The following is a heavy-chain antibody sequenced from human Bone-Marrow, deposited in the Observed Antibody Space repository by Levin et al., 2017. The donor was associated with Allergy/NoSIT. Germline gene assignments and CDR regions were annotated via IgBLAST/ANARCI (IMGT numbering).Heavy chain of an antibody. J-gene: IGHJ6*02. CDR1: GGSIGGYY. D-gene: IGHD3-10*01. CDR2: MYNVGTT. V-gene: IGHV4-59*01. Sequence: SQTLSLTCTVSGGSIGGYYWSWIRQPPGKGLEWIGFMYNVGTTIYNASLQSRVSMSIDTSKNQFSLKLSSVTAADTAIYYCAREQGYYSGAGRRYGMDVWGLGTTVIVSS. CDR3: AREQGYYSGAGRRYGMDV.